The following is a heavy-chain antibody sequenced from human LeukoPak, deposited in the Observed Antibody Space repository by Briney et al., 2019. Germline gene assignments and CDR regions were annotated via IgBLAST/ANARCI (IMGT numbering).Heavy chain of an antibody. CDR2: ISGSGGST. D-gene: IGHD3-22*01. Sequence: GGSLRLSCAASGFTFSSYAMSWVRQAPGKVLEWVSAISGSGGSTYYADSVKGRFTISRDNSKKTLYLQMNRLRAEDTAVYYCAKDAIYSSGYYPPSVAFFDYWGQGTLVTVSS. V-gene: IGHV3-23*01. CDR1: GFTFSSYA. CDR3: AKDAIYSSGYYPPSVAFFDY. J-gene: IGHJ4*02.